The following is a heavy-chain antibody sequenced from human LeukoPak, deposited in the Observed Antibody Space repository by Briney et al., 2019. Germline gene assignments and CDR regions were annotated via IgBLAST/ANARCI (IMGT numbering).Heavy chain of an antibody. Sequence: PSETLSLTCTVSGGSISSSTYYWGWIRQPPGKGLEWIGSVYYSGSTYYNPSLKSRVTISVDTSKNQFSLKLSSVTAADTAVYYCAREASFVSSSWNAFDIWGQGTMVTVSS. CDR1: GGSISSSTYY. V-gene: IGHV4-39*07. CDR3: AREASFVSSSWNAFDI. CDR2: VYYSGST. J-gene: IGHJ3*02. D-gene: IGHD6-13*01.